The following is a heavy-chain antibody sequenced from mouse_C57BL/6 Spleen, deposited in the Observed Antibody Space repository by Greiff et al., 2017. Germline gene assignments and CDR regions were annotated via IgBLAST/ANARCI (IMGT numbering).Heavy chain of an antibody. CDR2: IYPRSGNT. Sequence: VKLVESGAELARPGASVKLSCTASGYTFTSYGISWVKQRTGQGLEWIGEIYPRSGNTYYNEKFKGKATLTADKSSSTAYMELRSLTSEDSAVYFCARREASTMIKEAWFAYWGQGTLVTVSA. V-gene: IGHV1-81*01. CDR3: ARREASTMIKEAWFAY. D-gene: IGHD2-4*01. CDR1: GYTFTSYG. J-gene: IGHJ3*01.